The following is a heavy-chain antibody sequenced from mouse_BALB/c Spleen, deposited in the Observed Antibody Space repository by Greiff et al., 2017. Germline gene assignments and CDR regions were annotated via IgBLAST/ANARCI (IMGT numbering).Heavy chain of an antibody. CDR1: GFNIKDTY. V-gene: IGHV14-3*02. Sequence: EVQLQQSGAELVKPGASVKLSCTASGFNIKDTYMHWVKQRPEQGLEWIGRIDPANGNTKYDPKFQGKATITADTSSNTAYLQLSSLTSEDTAVYYCARWAWLGHYFDYWGQGTTLTVSS. CDR2: IDPANGNT. J-gene: IGHJ2*01. D-gene: IGHD4-1*01. CDR3: ARWAWLGHYFDY.